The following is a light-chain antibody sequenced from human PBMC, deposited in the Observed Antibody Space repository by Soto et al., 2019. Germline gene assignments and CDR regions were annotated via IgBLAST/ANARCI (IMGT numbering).Light chain of an antibody. CDR2: DAS. J-gene: IGKJ4*01. Sequence: ENVLTQSPATLSLSPGERATLSCRASQSVSSNLAWYQQKPGQAPRLLMYDASNRATGIPARFSGSGSGTDFILTISSLQPEDFAVYFCHQRSNWPPTFGGGTKVEIK. CDR3: HQRSNWPPT. V-gene: IGKV3-11*01. CDR1: QSVSSN.